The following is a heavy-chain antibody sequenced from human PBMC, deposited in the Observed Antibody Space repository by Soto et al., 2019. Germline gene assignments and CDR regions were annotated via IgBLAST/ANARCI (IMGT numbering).Heavy chain of an antibody. D-gene: IGHD3-9*01. CDR3: ARDLRYFDLDY. CDR1: GFTFSSYW. CDR2: IKQDGSEK. J-gene: IGHJ4*02. V-gene: IGHV3-7*01. Sequence: GGSLRLSCAASGFTFSSYWMSWVRQAPGKGLELVANIKQDGSEKYYVDSVKGRFTISRNNAKNSLYLQMNSLRAEDTAVYYCARDLRYFDLDYWGQGTLVTVSS.